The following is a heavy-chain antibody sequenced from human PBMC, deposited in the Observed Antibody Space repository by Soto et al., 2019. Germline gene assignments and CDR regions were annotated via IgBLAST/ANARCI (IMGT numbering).Heavy chain of an antibody. V-gene: IGHV3-23*01. J-gene: IGHJ4*02. CDR1: GFSFSGYA. Sequence: VQLLESGGGLVQPGGSLRLSCAASGFSFSGYAMSWVRQAPGKGLEWVSAITNGGGGRSDYADSVKGRFTISRDNSQNTLDLQMNSLRAEDTAVYYCAKFKGEDIANYYCDHWGQGTLVTVSS. CDR2: ITNGGGGRS. CDR3: AKFKGEDIANYYCDH. D-gene: IGHD3-16*02.